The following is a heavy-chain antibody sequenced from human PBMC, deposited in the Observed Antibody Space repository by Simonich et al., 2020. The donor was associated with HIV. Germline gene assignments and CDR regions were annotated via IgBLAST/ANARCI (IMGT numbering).Heavy chain of an antibody. V-gene: IGHV4-34*01. Sequence: QVQLQQWGAGLLKPSETLSLTCAVYGGSFSGYYWSWIRQPPGKGLEWIGEINQRGSTNYNPSLKSRGTISVPTSKNQFSLKLSSVTAADTAVYYCARLTAGGLGEYFQHWGQGTLVTVSS. CDR1: GGSFSGYY. J-gene: IGHJ1*01. D-gene: IGHD6-13*01. CDR3: ARLTAGGLGEYFQH. CDR2: INQRGST.